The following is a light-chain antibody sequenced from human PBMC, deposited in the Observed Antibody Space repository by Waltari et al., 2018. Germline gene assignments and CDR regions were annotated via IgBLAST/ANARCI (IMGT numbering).Light chain of an antibody. J-gene: IGKJ2*01. CDR3: QQDESYSYS. CDR1: ENIGSR. V-gene: IGKV1-5*03. Sequence: DIQMTQSPSTLSASVGHTVTMTCRASENIGSRLAWYQQQPGKAPSLLIYKASTLEEGVPSRFSGSGSGTEFTLTISSRQPDDFAIYFCQQDESYSYSFGQGTRLEIK. CDR2: KAS.